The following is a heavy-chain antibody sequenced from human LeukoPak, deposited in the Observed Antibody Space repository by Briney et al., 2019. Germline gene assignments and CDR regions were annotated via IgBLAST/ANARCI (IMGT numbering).Heavy chain of an antibody. CDR2: INGDGGSR. CDR1: GFTFSAYW. Sequence: GGSLRLSCAASGFTFSAYWMHWVRQAPGRGLVWVSRINGDGGSRNYADSVKGRFTISRDNAKNTLYLQMSSLRAEDTAVYYCASASSHRTAAGGDYWGQGTLVTVST. CDR3: ASASSHRTAAGGDY. D-gene: IGHD6-13*01. V-gene: IGHV3-74*01. J-gene: IGHJ4*02.